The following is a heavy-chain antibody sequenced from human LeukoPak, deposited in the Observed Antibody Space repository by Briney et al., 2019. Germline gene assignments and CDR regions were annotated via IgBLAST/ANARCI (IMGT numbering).Heavy chain of an antibody. D-gene: IGHD2-21*02. J-gene: IGHJ6*03. Sequence: SETLSLTCTVSGGSISSYYWSWIRQPAGKGLEWIGRIYTSGSTNYNPSLKSRVTMSVDTSKNQFSLKLSSVTAADTAVYYCARGLAYCGGDCSLYYYMDVWGKGTTVTASS. CDR2: IYTSGST. CDR1: GGSISSYY. V-gene: IGHV4-4*07. CDR3: ARGLAYCGGDCSLYYYMDV.